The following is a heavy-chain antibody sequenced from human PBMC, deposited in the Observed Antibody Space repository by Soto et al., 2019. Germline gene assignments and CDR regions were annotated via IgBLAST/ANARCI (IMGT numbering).Heavy chain of an antibody. Sequence: SETLSLTCTVSGGSISSDASFWSWIRQLPGKGPEWIAFISYSGTTSYNPSLRRRVTISADTSKSQFSLNLSSVTAADTAVYYCARGGASSKWFDPWGQGILVTVSS. V-gene: IGHV4-31*03. CDR1: GGSISSDASF. CDR3: ARGGASSKWFDP. CDR2: ISYSGTT. J-gene: IGHJ5*02. D-gene: IGHD2-15*01.